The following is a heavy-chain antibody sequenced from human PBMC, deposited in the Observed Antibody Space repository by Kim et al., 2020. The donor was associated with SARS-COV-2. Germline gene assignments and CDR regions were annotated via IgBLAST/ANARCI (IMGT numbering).Heavy chain of an antibody. CDR1: GGTFSSYA. Sequence: SVKVSCKASGGTFSSYAISWVRQAPGQGLEWTGRIIPILGIANYAQKFQGRVTITADKSTSTAYMELSSLSSEDTAVYYSASGRGFCSGYTPRSSYHYY. D-gene: IGHD3-3*01. CDR2: IIPILGIA. V-gene: IGHV1-69*04. CDR3: ASGRGFCSGYTPRSSYHYY. J-gene: IGHJ6*01.